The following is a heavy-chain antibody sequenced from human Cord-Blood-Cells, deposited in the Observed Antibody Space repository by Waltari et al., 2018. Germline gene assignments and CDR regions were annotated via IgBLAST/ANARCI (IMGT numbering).Heavy chain of an antibody. CDR3: AREMAAGPIDY. Sequence: QVQLVESGGGVVQPGRSLRLSCAASGFTFSSYAMHWVRQAPGNGLEGVTVISYDGSNKYYADSVKGRFTISRDNSKNTLYLQMNSLRAEDTAVYYCAREMAAGPIDYWGQGTLVTVSS. J-gene: IGHJ4*02. CDR2: ISYDGSNK. V-gene: IGHV3-30*01. CDR1: GFTFSSYA. D-gene: IGHD6-13*01.